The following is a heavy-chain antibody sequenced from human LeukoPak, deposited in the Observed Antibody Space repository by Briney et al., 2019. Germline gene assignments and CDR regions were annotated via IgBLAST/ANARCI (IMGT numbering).Heavy chain of an antibody. CDR3: VTDRHDSSAWPNYFVS. J-gene: IGHJ4*02. V-gene: IGHV3-23*01. Sequence: PGGSLRLSCSASGFRFQDKPRSWERQAPGKGLEWVSSISARGGSTFYADSVKGRFTISRDNSRKTLYLEMNTLRAEDTALYSYVTDRHDSSAWPNYFVSWGQGSLVTVSS. D-gene: IGHD6-19*01. CDR2: ISARGGST. CDR1: GFRFQDKP.